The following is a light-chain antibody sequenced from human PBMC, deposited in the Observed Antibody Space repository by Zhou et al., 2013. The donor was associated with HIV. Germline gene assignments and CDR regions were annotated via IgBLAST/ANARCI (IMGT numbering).Light chain of an antibody. CDR3: QQYGHWLGT. J-gene: IGKJ1*01. CDR1: QSISTY. V-gene: IGKV3-11*01. Sequence: ESELTQSPATLSLSPGERATLSCRASQSISTYLAWYQQKAGQAPRLLLYDASKRATGVPARFSGSGSGTEFTLTISSLQSEDFAVYYCQQYGHWLGTFGQGSKVEVK. CDR2: DAS.